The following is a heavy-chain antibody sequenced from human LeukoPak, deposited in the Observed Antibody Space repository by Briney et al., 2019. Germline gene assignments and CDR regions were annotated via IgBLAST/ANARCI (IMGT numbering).Heavy chain of an antibody. CDR3: GKTDRTNHGPRE. Sequence: GGSLSLSCAASGFTFSNYWMSWVRPAPGKGLEWVANIKQDGGEKYYLDSVKGRFTISRDNAMNSLCLQMNSLKAEDTAVYYRGKTDRTNHGPREWGQGTLVTVS. CDR1: GFTFSNYW. J-gene: IGHJ4*02. V-gene: IGHV3-7*03. CDR2: IKQDGGEK. D-gene: IGHD1-14*01.